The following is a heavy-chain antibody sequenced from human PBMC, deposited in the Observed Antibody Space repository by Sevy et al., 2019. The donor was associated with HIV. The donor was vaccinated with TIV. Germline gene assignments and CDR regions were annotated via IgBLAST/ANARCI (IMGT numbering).Heavy chain of an antibody. CDR2: ISNSGTSM. CDR1: GFTFSSYE. D-gene: IGHD4-17*01. V-gene: IGHV3-48*03. J-gene: IGHJ4*02. CDR3: ARDLPPSATTVAHFDC. Sequence: GGSLRLSCVASGFTFSSYEMNWVRQAPGKGLEWVPYISNSGTSMYYSDSVKGRFTISRDNARNSLYLQMNSLRAEDTAVYYCARDLPPSATTVAHFDCWGQGTLVTVSS.